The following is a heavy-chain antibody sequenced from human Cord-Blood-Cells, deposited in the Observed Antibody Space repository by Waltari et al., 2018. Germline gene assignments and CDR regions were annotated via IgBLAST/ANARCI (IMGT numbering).Heavy chain of an antibody. J-gene: IGHJ3*02. CDR3: AEGGGGDHNWDDAFDI. V-gene: IGHV1-69*06. Sequence: QVQLVQSGAEVKKPGSSVKVSCKASGGTFSSYAISWVRQAPGQGLEWMGGITPIFGTANNEQKFQGRVPITAEKSTGTAYMGLGGLGSEDTAVYYCAEGGGGDHNWDDAFDIWGQGTMVTVSS. CDR2: ITPIFGTA. CDR1: GGTFSSYA. D-gene: IGHD1-20*01.